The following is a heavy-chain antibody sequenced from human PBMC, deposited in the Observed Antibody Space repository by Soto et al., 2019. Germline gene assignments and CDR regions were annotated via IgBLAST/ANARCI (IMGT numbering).Heavy chain of an antibody. CDR2: INTYNGNT. J-gene: IGHJ6*02. Sequence: QVQLVQSGAEVKNPGASVKVSCKASGYTFTRYGIGWARQVPGQGLEWMGWINTYNGNTNYAQNVQGRVTLTTDTSTSTDYMELRSLRSNDTAIYYCAMVDVYVTPSPQDVWGQGTTVIVSS. CDR1: GYTFTRYG. CDR3: AMVDVYVTPSPQDV. D-gene: IGHD3-16*01. V-gene: IGHV1-18*01.